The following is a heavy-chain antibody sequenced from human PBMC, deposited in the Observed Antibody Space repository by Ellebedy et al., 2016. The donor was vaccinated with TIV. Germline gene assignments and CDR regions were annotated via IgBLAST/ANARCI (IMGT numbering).Heavy chain of an antibody. J-gene: IGHJ4*02. V-gene: IGHV3-23*01. CDR2: ISHTGTRT. CDR1: GFTFSSHA. Sequence: GESLKISCAASGFTFSSHAMSWVRQAPGKGLEWVSTISHTGTRTYYADSVEGRFTVSRDTSKKTLYLQMNSLRAEDTATYYCVKGRGGGSDSSAPRYYFDSWGLGTLVTVSS. CDR3: VKGRGGGSDSSAPRYYFDS. D-gene: IGHD3-22*01.